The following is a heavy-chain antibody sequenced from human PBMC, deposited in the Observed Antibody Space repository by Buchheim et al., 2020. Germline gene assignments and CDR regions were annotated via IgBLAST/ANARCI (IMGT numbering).Heavy chain of an antibody. D-gene: IGHD1-26*01. CDR2: IVSRTDGGTT. J-gene: IGHJ4*02. Sequence: EVQLVESGGGLVKPGGSLRLSCAVSGYTFNNAWMSWVRQAPGKGLEWVGRIVSRTDGGTTDYAAPVKGRVTISRDDSKSNIYLQMNSLRTEDTAVYYCATDPEWGHWGQGTL. CDR3: ATDPEWGH. V-gene: IGHV3-15*04. CDR1: GYTFNNAW.